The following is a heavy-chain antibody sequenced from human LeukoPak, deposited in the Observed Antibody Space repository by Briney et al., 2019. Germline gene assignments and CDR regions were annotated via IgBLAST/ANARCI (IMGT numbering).Heavy chain of an antibody. Sequence: SETLSLTCAVYGGSFSGYYWSWIRLPPGKGLEWIGEINHSGSTNYNPSLKSRVTISVDTSKNQFSLKLSSVTAADTAVYYCARDNALASGKYWFDPWGQGTLVTVSS. V-gene: IGHV4-34*01. CDR2: INHSGST. D-gene: IGHD3-10*01. CDR1: GGSFSGYY. CDR3: ARDNALASGKYWFDP. J-gene: IGHJ5*02.